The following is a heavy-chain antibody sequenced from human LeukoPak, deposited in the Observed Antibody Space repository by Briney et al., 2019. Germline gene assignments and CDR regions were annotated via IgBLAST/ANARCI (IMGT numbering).Heavy chain of an antibody. CDR2: IYDSGST. V-gene: IGHV4-59*08. D-gene: IGHD2-2*01. CDR1: GGSISSYY. CDR3: ARISIVVVPGYFDY. Sequence: PSETLSLTCTVSGGSISSYYWSWIRQPPGKGLEWIGNIYDSGSTNYNPSLKSRVTISVDTSKNQFSLKLSSVTAADTAVYYCARISIVVVPGYFDYWGQGTLVTVSS. J-gene: IGHJ4*02.